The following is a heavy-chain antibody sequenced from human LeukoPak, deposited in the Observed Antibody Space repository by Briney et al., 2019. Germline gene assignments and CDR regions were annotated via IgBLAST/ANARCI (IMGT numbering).Heavy chain of an antibody. CDR2: IIPILGIV. V-gene: IGHV1-69*04. J-gene: IGHJ4*02. D-gene: IGHD1-26*01. CDR1: GGTFSSYA. CDR3: ARDSGSYHPQGVYYFDY. Sequence: SVKVSCKASGGTFSSYAISWVRQAPGQGLEWMGRIIPILGIVDYAQKFQGRVTITADKSTSTAYMELSSLRSEDTAMYYCARDSGSYHPQGVYYFDYWGQGALVTVSS.